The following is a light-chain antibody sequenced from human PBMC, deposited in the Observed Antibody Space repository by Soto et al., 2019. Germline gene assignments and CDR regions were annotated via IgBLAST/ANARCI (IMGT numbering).Light chain of an antibody. CDR3: QQYANWPYT. CDR2: GAS. Sequence: EIVMTQSPATLSVSPGESATLSCRTSQSVSTNVAWFQQRPGQPPRLLIYGASDRATGIPARFRGSGSGTEFTLNIGSLQSEDFAVYFCQQYANWPYTFAQGTKLEF. CDR1: QSVSTN. V-gene: IGKV3-15*01. J-gene: IGKJ2*01.